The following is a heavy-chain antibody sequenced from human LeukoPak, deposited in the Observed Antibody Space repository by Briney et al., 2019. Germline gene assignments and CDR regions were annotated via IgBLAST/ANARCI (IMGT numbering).Heavy chain of an antibody. Sequence: SSETLSLTCAVYGGSFSGYYWSWIRQPPGKGLEWIGEINHSGSTNYNPSLKSRVTISVDTSKNQFSLKLSSVTAADTAVYYCARGSSWYNWFDPGGKEPRVPVSS. CDR1: GGSFSGYY. D-gene: IGHD6-13*01. J-gene: IGHJ5*02. CDR2: INHSGST. CDR3: ARGSSWYNWFDP. V-gene: IGHV4-34*01.